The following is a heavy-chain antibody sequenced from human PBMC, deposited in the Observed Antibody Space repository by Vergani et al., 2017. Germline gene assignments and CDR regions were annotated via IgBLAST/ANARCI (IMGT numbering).Heavy chain of an antibody. CDR1: GYIFTQSV. D-gene: IGHD2-2*01. Sequence: QVQLVQSGSELKKPGASVNISCKASGYIFTQSVMNWVRQATGQGPAWMGWINTATGKSTYAQDFTGRFVFSLDTSVNTAYLQISSLKTEDTAICYSATTTTWRVFDSGGQGTLVTVST. V-gene: IGHV7-4-1*02. CDR2: INTATGKS. CDR3: ATTTTWRVFDS. J-gene: IGHJ4*02.